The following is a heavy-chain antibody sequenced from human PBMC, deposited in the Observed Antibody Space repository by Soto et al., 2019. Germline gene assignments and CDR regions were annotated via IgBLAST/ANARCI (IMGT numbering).Heavy chain of an antibody. CDR1: DGSSISSGYY. V-gene: IGHV4-31*03. D-gene: IGHD3-16*02. Sequence: PRSPTVPVPDGSSISSGYYWTGIRQHPGKCVHRIGYIYLSWSTYYNPSLKSRVTVSVDTSKNQFSLKVSSVAVAVTAVYYCARGVSKYVWGSYRGNCFDPWGQGTLVTVSS. J-gene: IGHJ5*02. CDR2: IYLSWST. CDR3: ARGVSKYVWGSYRGNCFDP.